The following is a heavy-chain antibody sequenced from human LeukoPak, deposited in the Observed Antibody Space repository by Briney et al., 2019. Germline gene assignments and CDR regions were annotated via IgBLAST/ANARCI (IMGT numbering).Heavy chain of an antibody. D-gene: IGHD3-16*01. J-gene: IGHJ4*02. CDR2: ISSDGSSA. CDR3: ARRRTIGDYDY. V-gene: IGHV3-74*01. CDR1: GFTFSNYW. Sequence: GGSLRLSCAASGFTFSNYWMHWVRQAQGKGLMWASRISSDGSSADYADSVKGRFTISRDNAKNTLYLQMNSLRVEDTAVYYCARRRTIGDYDYWGQGTLVTVSS.